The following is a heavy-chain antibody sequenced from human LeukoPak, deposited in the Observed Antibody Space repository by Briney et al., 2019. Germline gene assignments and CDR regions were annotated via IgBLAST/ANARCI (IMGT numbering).Heavy chain of an antibody. D-gene: IGHD3-10*01. V-gene: IGHV3-9*01. CDR2: ISWNSGSI. J-gene: IGHJ3*02. Sequence: GGSLRLSCAASGFTFADYAMHCVRQAPGKGLGWVSGISWNSGSIGYADSVKGRFTISRDNAKNSLYLQMNRLRAEDTALYYCAKAPGNDAFDIWGQGTMVTVSS. CDR3: AKAPGNDAFDI. CDR1: GFTFADYA.